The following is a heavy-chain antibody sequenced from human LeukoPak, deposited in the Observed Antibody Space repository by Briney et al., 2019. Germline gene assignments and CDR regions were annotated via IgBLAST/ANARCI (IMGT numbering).Heavy chain of an antibody. Sequence: SETLSLTCAVYGGSFSGYYWSWIRQPPRKGLEWIGEINHSGSTNYNPSLKSRVTVSVDTSKNQFSLKLSSVTAADTAVYYCARVQGYYDSSGYPLDYWGQGTLVTVSS. D-gene: IGHD3-22*01. J-gene: IGHJ4*02. CDR2: INHSGST. CDR1: GGSFSGYY. CDR3: ARVQGYYDSSGYPLDY. V-gene: IGHV4-34*01.